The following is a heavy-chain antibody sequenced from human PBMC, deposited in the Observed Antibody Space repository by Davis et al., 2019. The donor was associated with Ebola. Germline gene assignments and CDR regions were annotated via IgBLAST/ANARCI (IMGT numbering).Heavy chain of an antibody. J-gene: IGHJ6*02. V-gene: IGHV4-61*08. CDR3: ARVVGGYSYGYGDYYYYGMDV. D-gene: IGHD5-18*01. CDR2: IYYSGST. CDR1: GGSISSGDYY. Sequence: SETLSLTCTVSGGSISSGDYYWSWIRQPPGKGLEWIGYIYYSGSTNYNPSLKSRVTISVDTSKNQFSLKLSSVIAADTAVYYCARVVGGYSYGYGDYYYYGMDVWGQGTTVTVSS.